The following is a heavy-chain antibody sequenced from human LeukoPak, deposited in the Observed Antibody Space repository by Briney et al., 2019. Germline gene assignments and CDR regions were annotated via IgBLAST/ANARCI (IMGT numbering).Heavy chain of an antibody. V-gene: IGHV4-59*12. CDR2: IYYSGST. J-gene: IGHJ4*02. Sequence: MTSETLSLTCTVSGGSISSYYWSWIRQPPGKGLEWIGYIYYSGSTNYNPSLKSRVTISVDTSKNQFSLRVNSVTAADTAVYYCARLPRGYSYGPSSLDFWGQGTLVTVSS. D-gene: IGHD5-18*01. CDR3: ARLPRGYSYGPSSLDF. CDR1: GGSISSYY.